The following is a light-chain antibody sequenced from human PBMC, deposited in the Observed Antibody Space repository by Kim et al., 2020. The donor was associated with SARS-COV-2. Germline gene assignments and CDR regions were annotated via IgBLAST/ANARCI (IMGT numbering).Light chain of an antibody. CDR2: AVS. CDR3: CSFAGGWV. V-gene: IGLV2-11*01. CDR1: STDVV. J-gene: IGLJ3*02. Sequence: RSVSGSPGQSVTISCTGTSTDVVSWYQQHPGKAPKLMIYAVSQRLSGVPDRFSGSKSDNTASLTISGLQAEDEANYYCCSFAGGWVFGGGTQLTVL.